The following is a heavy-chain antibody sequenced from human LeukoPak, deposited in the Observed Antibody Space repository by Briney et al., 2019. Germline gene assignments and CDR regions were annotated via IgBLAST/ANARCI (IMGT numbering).Heavy chain of an antibody. Sequence: PGGSLRLSCTASGFTTHYWLNWVRQSPGKGLEWVANIDRDGRVQHYVDSVEGRFTISRDSAKNSLALQMHSLRAEDTAVYYCASGDGYNRPFDYWGQGTLVTVSS. D-gene: IGHD5-24*01. V-gene: IGHV3-7*01. CDR2: IDRDGRVQ. CDR3: ASGDGYNRPFDY. J-gene: IGHJ4*02. CDR1: GFTTHYW.